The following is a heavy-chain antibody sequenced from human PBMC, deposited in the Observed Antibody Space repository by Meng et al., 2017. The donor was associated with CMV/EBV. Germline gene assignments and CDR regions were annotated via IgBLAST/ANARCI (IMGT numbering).Heavy chain of an antibody. D-gene: IGHD4-23*01. J-gene: IGHJ4*02. CDR3: ARGDMGARWGDFDY. Sequence: GESLKISCAASGFTFSSYWMSWVRQAPGKGLEWVANIKQDGSEKYYVDSVKGRFTISRDNAKNSLYLQMNSLRAEDTAVYYCARGDMGARWGDFDYWGQGTLVTVSS. CDR2: IKQDGSEK. V-gene: IGHV3-7*01. CDR1: GFTFSSYW.